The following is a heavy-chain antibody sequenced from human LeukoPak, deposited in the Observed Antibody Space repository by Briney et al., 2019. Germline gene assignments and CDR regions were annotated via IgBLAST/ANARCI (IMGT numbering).Heavy chain of an antibody. Sequence: GGSRGLSCAACGFAFSTYTMNWARQAPGKGLKWVASINSGGTTTHYAFSVKGRFTISRDNAPNVLYLQMNGLRGDDAALYYCVRGDSRDFWGQGTLVTVSS. D-gene: IGHD3-22*01. J-gene: IGHJ4*02. V-gene: IGHV3-21*06. CDR1: GFAFSTYT. CDR3: VRGDSRDF. CDR2: INSGGTTT.